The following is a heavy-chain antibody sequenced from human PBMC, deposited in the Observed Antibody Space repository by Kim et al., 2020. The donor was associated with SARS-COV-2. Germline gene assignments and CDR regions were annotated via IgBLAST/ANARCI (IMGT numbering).Heavy chain of an antibody. J-gene: IGHJ3*02. D-gene: IGHD6-13*01. Sequence: GGSLRLSCAASGFTFSSYSMNWVRQAPGKGLEWVSSISSSSSYIYYADSVKGRFTISRDNAKNSLYLQMNSLRAEDTAVYYCARWPDTPGIAAYDAFDIWGQGTMVTVSS. V-gene: IGHV3-21*01. CDR2: ISSSSSYI. CDR1: GFTFSSYS. CDR3: ARWPDTPGIAAYDAFDI.